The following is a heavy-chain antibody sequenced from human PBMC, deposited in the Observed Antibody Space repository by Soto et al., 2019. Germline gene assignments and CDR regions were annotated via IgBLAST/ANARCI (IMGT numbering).Heavy chain of an antibody. CDR3: TTDLPPGTTGTATDAFDI. CDR1: GFTFSSYG. J-gene: IGHJ3*02. D-gene: IGHD1-1*01. CDR2: IWYDGSNK. V-gene: IGHV3-33*01. Sequence: PGGSLRLSCAASGFTFSSYGMHWVRQAPGKGLEWVAVIWYDGSNKYYADSVKGRFTISRDNSKNTLYLQMNSLRAEDTAVYYCTTDLPPGTTGTATDAFDIWGQGTMVTVSS.